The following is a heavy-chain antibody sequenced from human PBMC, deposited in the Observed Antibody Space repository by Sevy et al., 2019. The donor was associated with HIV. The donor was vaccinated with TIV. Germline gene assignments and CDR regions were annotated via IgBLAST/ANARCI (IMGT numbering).Heavy chain of an antibody. V-gene: IGHV3-49*03. CDR2: IRTKAYGGTT. J-gene: IGHJ4*02. CDR3: TRGRYTYVPFDY. CDR1: GFTFGDYA. D-gene: IGHD3-10*02. Sequence: GGSLRLSCTASGFTFGDYAMNWFRQAPGKGLERVGFIRTKAYGGTTEYAASVKGRFTISRDDSKSIAYLQMNSLKTEDTAVYYCTRGRYTYVPFDYWCQGTLVTVSS.